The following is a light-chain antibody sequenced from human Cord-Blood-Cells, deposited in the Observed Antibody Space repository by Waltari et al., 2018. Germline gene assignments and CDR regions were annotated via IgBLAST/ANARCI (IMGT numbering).Light chain of an antibody. CDR1: QSISSW. Sequence: DIQMPQSPSPLSASVGDRVTITCRASQSISSWLAWYQQKPGKAPKLLIHDASSLESGVPSRFSGSGSGTEFTLTISSLQPDDFATYYCQQYNSYSPYTFGQGTKLEIK. CDR2: DAS. J-gene: IGKJ2*01. V-gene: IGKV1-5*01. CDR3: QQYNSYSPYT.